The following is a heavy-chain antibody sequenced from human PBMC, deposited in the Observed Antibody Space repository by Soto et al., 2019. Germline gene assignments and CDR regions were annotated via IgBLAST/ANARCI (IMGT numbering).Heavy chain of an antibody. J-gene: IGHJ3*02. CDR3: ARGRGGTYDAFDI. D-gene: IGHD1-26*01. V-gene: IGHV4-59*01. CDR2: IYYSGTT. Sequence: SESLTLTCAVCRPSMRRYFWSSIRRPPGKRLEWIGYIYYSGTTNYNPSLKSRVTTSLDTSKNQFSLKLVSLNNEDTAFYYCARGRGGTYDAFDIWGPWTLVTV. CDR1: RPSMRRYF.